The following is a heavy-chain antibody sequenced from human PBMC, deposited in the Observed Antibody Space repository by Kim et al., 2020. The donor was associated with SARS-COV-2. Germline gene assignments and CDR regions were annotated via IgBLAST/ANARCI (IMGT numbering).Heavy chain of an antibody. V-gene: IGHV1-69*13. D-gene: IGHD6-13*01. J-gene: IGHJ4*02. CDR2: IIPIFGTA. CDR1: GGTFSSYA. CDR3: ASSSDWRWAAAGPPDY. Sequence: SVKVSCKASGGTFSSYAISWVRQAPGQGLEWMGGIIPIFGTANYAQKFQGRVTITADESTSTAYMELSSLRSEDTAVYYCASSSDWRWAAAGPPDYWGQGTLVTVSS.